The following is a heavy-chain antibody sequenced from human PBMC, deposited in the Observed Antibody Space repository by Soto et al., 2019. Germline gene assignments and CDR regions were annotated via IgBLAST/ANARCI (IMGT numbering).Heavy chain of an antibody. Sequence: PGGSLRLSCAASGFTFSSYWMSWVRQAPGKGLEWVANIKQDGSEKYYVDSVKGRFTISRDNAKNSLYLQMNSLRAEDTAVYYCARGGGPSKIGAYYFDYWGQGTLVTVSS. CDR2: IKQDGSEK. CDR1: GFTFSSYW. V-gene: IGHV3-7*01. CDR3: ARGGGPSKIGAYYFDY. D-gene: IGHD1-26*01. J-gene: IGHJ4*02.